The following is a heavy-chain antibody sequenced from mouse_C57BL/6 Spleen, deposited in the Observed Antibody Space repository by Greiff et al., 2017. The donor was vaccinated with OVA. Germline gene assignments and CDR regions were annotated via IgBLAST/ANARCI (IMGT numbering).Heavy chain of an antibody. CDR3: AKEGCYFDD. J-gene: IGHJ2*01. CDR1: GYTFTSYW. Sequence: QVQLQQPGAELAMPGASVKLSCKASGYTFTSYWMHWVKQRPGQGLEWIGEIDPSDSYTNYNQKFKGKATLTADKSSSTAYMQLRSLTSEDSAVYYNAKEGCYFDDWGKGTTLTVSS. CDR2: IDPSDSYT. V-gene: IGHV1-69*01.